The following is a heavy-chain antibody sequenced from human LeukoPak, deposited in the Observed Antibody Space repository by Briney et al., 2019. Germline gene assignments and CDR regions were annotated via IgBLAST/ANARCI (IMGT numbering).Heavy chain of an antibody. CDR1: GFTFSSYA. J-gene: IGHJ4*02. D-gene: IGHD3-22*01. CDR2: ISGSGGST. Sequence: GGSLRLSCAASGFTFSSYAMSWVRQAPGKGLEWVSAISGSGGSTYYADSVKGRFTISRDNSKNTLYLQMNSLRAEDTAVYCCAKGSDSSGYYYVLCFDYWGQGTLVTVSS. CDR3: AKGSDSSGYYYVLCFDY. V-gene: IGHV3-23*01.